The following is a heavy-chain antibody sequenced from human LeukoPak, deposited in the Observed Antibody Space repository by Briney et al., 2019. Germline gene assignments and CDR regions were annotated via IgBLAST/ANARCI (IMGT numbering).Heavy chain of an antibody. V-gene: IGHV4-4*07. CDR2: IYTSGST. Sequence: PSETLSLTCTVSGGSISSYYWSWIRQPAGKGLEWIGRIYTSGSTNYDPSLKSRVTMSVDTSKNQFSLKLSSVTAADTAVYYCAREVVAVPAALKTYYEYVWGSYRQGSHAGGLDPWGQGTLVAVSS. J-gene: IGHJ5*02. CDR3: AREVVAVPAALKTYYEYVWGSYRQGSHAGGLDP. CDR1: GGSISSYY. D-gene: IGHD3-16*02.